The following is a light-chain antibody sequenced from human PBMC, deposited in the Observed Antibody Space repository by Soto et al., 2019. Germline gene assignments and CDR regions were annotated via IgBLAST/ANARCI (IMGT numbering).Light chain of an antibody. Sequence: EIVMTQSPATLSVSPGETVTLSCRASQGVSTKSAWYQQRPGQAPRLLIYGASTRATGIPARFSGSGSGTEFTLTISSLQSEDFAVYFCQQYKDWFSITFGQGTRLEIK. V-gene: IGKV3-15*01. J-gene: IGKJ5*01. CDR3: QQYKDWFSIT. CDR2: GAS. CDR1: QGVSTK.